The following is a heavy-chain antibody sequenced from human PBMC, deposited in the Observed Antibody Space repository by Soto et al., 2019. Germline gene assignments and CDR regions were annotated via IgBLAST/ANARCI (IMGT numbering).Heavy chain of an antibody. D-gene: IGHD4-17*01. J-gene: IGHJ6*02. V-gene: IGHV1-69*13. CDR1: GGTFSRYA. CDR2: FIPIYGTR. CDR3: ARAERPYGDYDNYYYAMDV. Sequence: EASVKVSCKASGGTFSRYAISWVRRAPGQGLEWIGGFIPIYGTRNYAQKVQGRVTITADESTSTAYMELSSLRSEDTAVYYCARAERPYGDYDNYYYAMDVWDQGTSVTVSS.